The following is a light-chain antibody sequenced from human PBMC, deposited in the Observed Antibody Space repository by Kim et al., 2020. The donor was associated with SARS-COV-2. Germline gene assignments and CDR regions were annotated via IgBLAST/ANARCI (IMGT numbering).Light chain of an antibody. J-gene: IGKJ4*01. V-gene: IGKV1-39*01. CDR3: QQTYTIPLT. CDR1: QSISTY. CDR2: DVS. Sequence: ASVGDRVTITCRASQSISTYLNWYQHKPGKAPNLLMYDVSSLQRGVPSRFSGSGSGTDFTLTISSLQPEDFATYYCQQTYTIPLTFGGGTKVEIK.